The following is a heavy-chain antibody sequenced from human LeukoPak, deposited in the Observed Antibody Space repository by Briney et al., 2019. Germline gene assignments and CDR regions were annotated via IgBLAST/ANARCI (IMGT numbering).Heavy chain of an antibody. J-gene: IGHJ4*02. CDR1: GGTFSSYA. V-gene: IGHV1-69*05. CDR3: ARALSSIMVRGVSTPDFDS. Sequence: SVKVSCKASGGTFSSYAISWVRQAPGQGLEWMGGIIPIFGTATYAQKFQGRDTITTDESTSTAYMELSSLSSEDTAVYYCARALSSIMVRGVSTPDFDSWGQGTLVTVSS. D-gene: IGHD3-10*01. CDR2: IIPIFGTA.